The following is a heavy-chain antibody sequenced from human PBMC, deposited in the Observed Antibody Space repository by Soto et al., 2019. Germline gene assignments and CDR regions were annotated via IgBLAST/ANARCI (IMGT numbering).Heavy chain of an antibody. V-gene: IGHV3-33*01. Sequence: QVQLVESGGGVVQPGTSLRVSCAASGFTFATYGMHWVRQPPGKGLQWVAVTGYDGSENFYGDSVKGRFTISRDSSKNTLSLQIDSLTAEDTAGYYCATGFYSSSIDHWGQGTLVTVTS. CDR1: GFTFATYG. D-gene: IGHD3-22*01. CDR2: TGYDGSEN. CDR3: ATGFYSSSIDH. J-gene: IGHJ4*02.